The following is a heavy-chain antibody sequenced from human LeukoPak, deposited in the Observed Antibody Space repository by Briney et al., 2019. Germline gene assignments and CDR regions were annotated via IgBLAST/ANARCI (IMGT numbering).Heavy chain of an antibody. CDR1: GGSISSSSYY. Sequence: PSETLSLTCTVSGGSISSSSYYWGWIRQPPGKGLEWIGSIYYSGSTYYNPSLKSRFTISVDTSKNQFSLKLSSVTAADTAVYYCARRRGSSWYYYFDYWGQGTLVTVSS. CDR3: ARRRGSSWYYYFDY. CDR2: IYYSGST. V-gene: IGHV4-39*01. D-gene: IGHD6-13*01. J-gene: IGHJ4*02.